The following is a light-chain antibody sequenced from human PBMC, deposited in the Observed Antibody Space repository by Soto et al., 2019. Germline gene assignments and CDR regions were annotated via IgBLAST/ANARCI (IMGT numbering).Light chain of an antibody. CDR3: QQRKNWQVT. CDR2: DAS. CDR1: QIVGSY. Sequence: EIVLTQSPVTLSLSPGERATLSCRASQIVGSYLAWYQQKPGQAPRLLIYDASNRATGIPARFSGSGSGTDFTLTISSLEPEDFAVYYCQQRKNWQVTFGQGTRLEI. V-gene: IGKV3-11*01. J-gene: IGKJ5*01.